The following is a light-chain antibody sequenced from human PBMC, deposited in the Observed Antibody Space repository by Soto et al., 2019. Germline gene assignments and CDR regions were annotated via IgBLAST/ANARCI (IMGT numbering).Light chain of an antibody. CDR2: DAS. J-gene: IGKJ1*01. CDR1: QNISIY. CDR3: QQRA. Sequence: EIVLTQSPATLSLSPGERATLSCRASQNISIYLAWYQQKPGQAPRLLIYDASNRATGIPVRFSGSGSGTDFTLTISSLEPEDFAVYYCQQRAFGQGTRVEIK. V-gene: IGKV3-11*01.